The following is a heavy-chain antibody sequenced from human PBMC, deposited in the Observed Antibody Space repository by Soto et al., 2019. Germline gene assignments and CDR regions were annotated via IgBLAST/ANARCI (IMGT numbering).Heavy chain of an antibody. J-gene: IGHJ6*02. Sequence: QVQLVQSGAEVKKPASSVKVSCKASGGTFSSYAISWVRQAPGQGLEWMGGIIPIFGTANYAQKFQGRVTITADKSTSTAYMELSSLRSEDTAVYYCARDLSGIAAAGTNYYYYYGMDVWGQGTTVTVSS. D-gene: IGHD6-13*01. CDR2: IIPIFGTA. CDR3: ARDLSGIAAAGTNYYYYYGMDV. V-gene: IGHV1-69*06. CDR1: GGTFSSYA.